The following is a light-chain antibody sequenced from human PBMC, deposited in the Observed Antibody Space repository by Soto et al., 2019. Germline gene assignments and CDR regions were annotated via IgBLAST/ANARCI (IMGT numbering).Light chain of an antibody. V-gene: IGLV2-14*01. Sequence: QSVLTQPPSASGSPGQSVTISCTGTSSDVGDYKYVSWYQQHPGRAPRLLIYEASYRPSGVSHRFSGSKFGNTASLTISGLQAEDEADYHCSSYSSGSTLYVFGTGTKVTVL. CDR2: EAS. CDR1: SSDVGDYKY. J-gene: IGLJ1*01. CDR3: SSYSSGSTLYV.